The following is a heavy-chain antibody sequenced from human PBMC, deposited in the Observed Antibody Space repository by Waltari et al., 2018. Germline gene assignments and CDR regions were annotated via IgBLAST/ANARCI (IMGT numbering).Heavy chain of an antibody. CDR3: ARWGLVVVAATLNIRATHDAFDI. J-gene: IGHJ3*02. CDR1: GGSISSSNW. V-gene: IGHV4-4*02. Sequence: QVQLQESGPGLVKPSGTLSLTCAVSGGSISSSNWWSWVRQPPGKGLEWIGEIYHSGGPTSTPSPKSRVTISVDKSKNQFSLKLSSVTAADTAVYYCARWGLVVVAATLNIRATHDAFDIWGQGTMVTVSS. D-gene: IGHD2-15*01. CDR2: IYHSGGP.